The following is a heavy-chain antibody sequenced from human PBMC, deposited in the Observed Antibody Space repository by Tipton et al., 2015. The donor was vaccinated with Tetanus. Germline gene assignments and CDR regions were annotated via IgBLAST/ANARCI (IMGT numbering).Heavy chain of an antibody. D-gene: IGHD2-15*01. Sequence: SLRLSCAASGSTFSSYSMNWVRQAPGKGLEWVSSISSSSSYIYYADSVKGRFTISRDNAKNSLYLQMNSLRAEDTAVYYCARVPGAGVGYCSGGNCHYFDYWGQGTLVTVSS. CDR1: GSTFSSYS. J-gene: IGHJ4*02. V-gene: IGHV3-21*01. CDR3: ARVPGAGVGYCSGGNCHYFDY. CDR2: ISSSSSYI.